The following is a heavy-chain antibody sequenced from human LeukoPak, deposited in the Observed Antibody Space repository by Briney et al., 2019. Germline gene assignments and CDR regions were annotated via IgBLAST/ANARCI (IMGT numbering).Heavy chain of an antibody. J-gene: IGHJ3*02. CDR2: FDPEDGET. CDR3: ATGIVVVPAAMGAFDI. CDR1: GYTLTELS. D-gene: IGHD2-2*01. Sequence: ASVKVSCKVSGYTLTELSMHWVRQAPGKGLEWMGGFDPEDGETIYAQKFQGRVTMTEDTSTDTAYMELSSLRSEGTAVYYCATGIVVVPAAMGAFDIWGQGTMVTVSS. V-gene: IGHV1-24*01.